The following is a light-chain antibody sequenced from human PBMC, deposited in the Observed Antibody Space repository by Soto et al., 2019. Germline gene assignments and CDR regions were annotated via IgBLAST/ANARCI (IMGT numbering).Light chain of an antibody. CDR2: DVT. J-gene: IGLJ1*01. Sequence: QSALTQPRSVSGSPGQSVTISCTGTSSDVGGYNYVSWYQHHPGKAPKLMIYDVTKRPSGVRDRFSASKSGNTASLTISGLQAEDEADCYCCSYAGSYTYVFGTGTKVTVL. CDR3: CSYAGSYTYV. V-gene: IGLV2-11*01. CDR1: SSDVGGYNY.